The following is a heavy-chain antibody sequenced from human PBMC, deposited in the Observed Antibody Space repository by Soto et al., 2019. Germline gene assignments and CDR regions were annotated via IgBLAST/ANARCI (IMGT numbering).Heavy chain of an antibody. D-gene: IGHD3-22*01. Sequence: QVQLVESGGGVVQPGRSLRLSCAASGFTFSSYGMHWVRQAPGKGLEWVAVIWYDGSNKYYADSVKGRFTISRDNSKNTLDLQMNSLRAEDTAAYYWARGAYDSSGYRDLFDPWGQGTLVTVSS. CDR3: ARGAYDSSGYRDLFDP. CDR2: IWYDGSNK. J-gene: IGHJ5*02. V-gene: IGHV3-33*01. CDR1: GFTFSSYG.